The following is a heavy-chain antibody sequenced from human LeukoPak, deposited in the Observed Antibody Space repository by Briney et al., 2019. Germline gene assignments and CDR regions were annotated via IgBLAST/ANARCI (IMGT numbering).Heavy chain of an antibody. CDR3: ARVEKLLWFGELLSGYYYYGMDV. J-gene: IGHJ6*02. CDR1: GYTFTSIS. CDR2: ISAYIGKT. D-gene: IGHD3-10*01. Sequence: ASAKVSSKPSGYTFTSISISCVRHAPQQRLGRGAWISAYIGKTNNAQKIQGRVTLTTDTTTSTAYMELRSLRSDDTAVYYCARVEKLLWFGELLSGYYYYGMDVWGQGTTVTASS. V-gene: IGHV1-18*01.